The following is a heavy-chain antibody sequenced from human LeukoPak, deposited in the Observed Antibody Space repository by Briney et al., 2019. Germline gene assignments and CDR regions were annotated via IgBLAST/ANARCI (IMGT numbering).Heavy chain of an antibody. D-gene: IGHD2-2*01. J-gene: IGHJ4*02. CDR2: IYTSRST. CDR3: AREGGYDCSSTSCYARDY. V-gene: IGHV4-4*07. Sequence: NPSETLSLTCTVSGGSISSCYWSWIRQPAGKGLEWIGRIYTSRSTNYNPSLKSRVTMSVDTSKNQFSLKLSSVTAADTAVYYCAREGGYDCSSTSCYARDYWGQGTLVTVSS. CDR1: GGSISSCY.